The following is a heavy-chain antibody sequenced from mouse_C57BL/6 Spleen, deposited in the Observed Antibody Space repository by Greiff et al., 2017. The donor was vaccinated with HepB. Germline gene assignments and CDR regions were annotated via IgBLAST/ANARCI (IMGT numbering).Heavy chain of an antibody. Sequence: EVKLMESGGGLVKPGGSLKLSCAASGFTFSSYTMSWVRQTPEKRLEWVATISGGGGNTYYPDSVKGRFTISRDNAKNTLYLQMSSLRSEDTALYYCARQYYGNSYYAMDYWGQGTSVTVSS. D-gene: IGHD2-1*01. CDR3: ARQYYGNSYYAMDY. V-gene: IGHV5-9*01. J-gene: IGHJ4*01. CDR2: ISGGGGNT. CDR1: GFTFSSYT.